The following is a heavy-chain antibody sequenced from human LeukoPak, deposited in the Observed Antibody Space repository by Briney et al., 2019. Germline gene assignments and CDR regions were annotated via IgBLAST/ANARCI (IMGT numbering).Heavy chain of an antibody. CDR1: GFTFSSYS. CDR2: ISSSSSCI. D-gene: IGHD6-13*01. V-gene: IGHV3-21*01. CDR3: ASHIDSSSWYRPRNSPKDY. J-gene: IGHJ4*02. Sequence: GGSLRLSCAASGFTFSSYSMNWVRQAPGKGLEWVSSISSSSSCIYYADSVKGRFTISRDNAKNSLYLQMNSLRAEDTAVYYCASHIDSSSWYRPRNSPKDYWGQGTLVTVSS.